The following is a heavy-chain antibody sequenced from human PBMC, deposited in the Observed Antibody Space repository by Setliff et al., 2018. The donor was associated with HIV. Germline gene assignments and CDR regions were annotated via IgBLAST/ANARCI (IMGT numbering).Heavy chain of an antibody. CDR2: INPNGGYT. V-gene: IGHV1-46*01. Sequence: GASVKVSCKASGFTFSDYYIHWVRQAPGQGLEWMGWINPNGGYTIYAQKFQGRVTMTRDTSTSTVYMQLSTLRSEDTAVYYCARERLGRSGFEYLQHWGQGTLVTVSS. D-gene: IGHD3-22*01. J-gene: IGHJ1*01. CDR1: GFTFSDYY. CDR3: ARERLGRSGFEYLQH.